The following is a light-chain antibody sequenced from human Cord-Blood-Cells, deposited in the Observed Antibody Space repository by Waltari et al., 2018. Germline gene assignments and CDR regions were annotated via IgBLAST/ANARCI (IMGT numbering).Light chain of an antibody. J-gene: IGLJ3*02. Sequence: QSALTPPRSVSGSPGQSVTISRTGTRSDVGGYNYVSWYQQHPGKAPKLMIYDVSKRPSGVPDRFSGSKSGNTASLTISGLQAEDEADYYCCSYAGSYTWVFGGGTKLTVL. CDR2: DVS. CDR3: CSYAGSYTWV. CDR1: RSDVGGYNY. V-gene: IGLV2-11*01.